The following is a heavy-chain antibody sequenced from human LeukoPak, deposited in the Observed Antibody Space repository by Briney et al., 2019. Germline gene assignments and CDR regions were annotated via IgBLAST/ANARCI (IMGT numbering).Heavy chain of an antibody. D-gene: IGHD5-18*01. CDR2: ISSNGGST. CDR3: AQGRLGYSYGAFDH. J-gene: IGHJ4*02. Sequence: PGGALRLSCAASGFTFSRYAMHWVRQAPGKGLEYVSAISSNGGSTYYANSVKGRFTIPRDNSKNTLYLQMHSLRVEDTAVYYCAQGRLGYSYGAFDHWGQGTLVTVSS. CDR1: GFTFSRYA. V-gene: IGHV3-64*01.